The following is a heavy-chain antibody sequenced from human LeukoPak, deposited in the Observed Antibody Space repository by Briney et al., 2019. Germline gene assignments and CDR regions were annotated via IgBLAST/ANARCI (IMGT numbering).Heavy chain of an antibody. V-gene: IGHV3-23*01. Sequence: GGSLRLSCAASGFAFSSYAMSWVRQAPGKGLEWVSSLSGSGDTTYYADSVKGRFTTSRDDSRNTLYLQMSSLRAEDTAVYYCAKDRGYSSPKEADYWGQGTLVTVSS. CDR3: AKDRGYSSPKEADY. D-gene: IGHD6-13*01. J-gene: IGHJ4*02. CDR1: GFAFSSYA. CDR2: LSGSGDTT.